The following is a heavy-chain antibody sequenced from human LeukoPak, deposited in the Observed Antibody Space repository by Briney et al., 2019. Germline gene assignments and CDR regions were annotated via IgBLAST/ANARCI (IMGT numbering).Heavy chain of an antibody. Sequence: GGPLRLSCAVSGITLSNYGMSGVRQAPGKGLEWVAGISDSGGSTLYAVSVKGRFTISRDNPKNTLYLQMNSLRAEDTAVYFCAKRGVVIRVILVGFHKEAYYFDSWGQGALVTVSS. CDR2: ISDSGGST. D-gene: IGHD3-22*01. V-gene: IGHV3-23*01. J-gene: IGHJ4*02. CDR1: GITLSNYG. CDR3: AKRGVVIRVILVGFHKEAYYFDS.